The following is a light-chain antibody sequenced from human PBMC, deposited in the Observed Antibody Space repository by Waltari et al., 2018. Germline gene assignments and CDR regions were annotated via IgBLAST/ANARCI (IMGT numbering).Light chain of an antibody. V-gene: IGLV5-37*01. CDR1: SDINVGSYN. CDR3: MIWPSNAVV. CDR2: YYSDSDK. Sequence: QPVLTQPPSSSASPGESARLTCTLPSDINVGSYNIYWYQQKPGSPPRYLLYYYSDSDKGQGPGVPSRFSGSKDASATTGILLISGLQSEDEADYYCMIWPSNAVVFGGGTKLTVL. J-gene: IGLJ2*01.